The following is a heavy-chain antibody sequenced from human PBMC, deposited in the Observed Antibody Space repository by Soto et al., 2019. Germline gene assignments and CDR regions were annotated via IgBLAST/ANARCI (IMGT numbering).Heavy chain of an antibody. J-gene: IGHJ5*02. Sequence: ASVKVSCKASGGTFSSYAISWVRQAPGQGLEWMGGIIPIFGTANYAQKFQGRVTITADESTSTAYMELSSLRSEDTAVYYCARSAAGKMATSQGENWFAPWGQGTLVTVSS. V-gene: IGHV1-69*13. CDR2: IIPIFGTA. D-gene: IGHD3-16*01. CDR3: ARSAAGKMATSQGENWFAP. CDR1: GGTFSSYA.